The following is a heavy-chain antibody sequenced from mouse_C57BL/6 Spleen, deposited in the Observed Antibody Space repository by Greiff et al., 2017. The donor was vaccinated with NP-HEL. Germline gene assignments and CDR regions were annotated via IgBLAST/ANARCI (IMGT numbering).Heavy chain of an antibody. CDR3: ARRGGSSRDYAMDY. CDR1: GFTFSDYG. Sequence: EVKLMESGGGLVKPGGSLKLSCAASGFTFSDYGMHWVRQAPEKGLEWVAYISSGSSTFYYADTVTGRFTISRDNAKNTLFLQLTSLRTEDTAMYYCARRGGSSRDYAMDYWGQGTSVTVSS. V-gene: IGHV5-17*01. J-gene: IGHJ4*01. D-gene: IGHD1-1*01. CDR2: ISSGSSTF.